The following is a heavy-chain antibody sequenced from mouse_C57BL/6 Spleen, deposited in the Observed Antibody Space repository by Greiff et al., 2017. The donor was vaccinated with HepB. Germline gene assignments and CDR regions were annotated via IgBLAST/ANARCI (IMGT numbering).Heavy chain of an antibody. V-gene: IGHV1-82*01. Sequence: QVQLKQSGPELVKPGASVKISCKASGYAFSSPWMNWVKQRPGKGLEWIGRIYPGDGDTNYNGKFKGKATLTADKSSSTAYMQLSSLTSEDSAVYFCAGLGPYYFGYWGQGTTLTVAS. CDR3: AGLGPYYFGY. D-gene: IGHD3-3*01. CDR1: GYAFSSPW. CDR2: IYPGDGDT. J-gene: IGHJ2*01.